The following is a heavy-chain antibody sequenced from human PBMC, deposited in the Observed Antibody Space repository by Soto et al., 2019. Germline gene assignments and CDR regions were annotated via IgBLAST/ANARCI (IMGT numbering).Heavy chain of an antibody. CDR2: ISSTTNYI. CDR1: GFTFTRYS. CDR3: ARESEDLTSNFDY. Sequence: RGSLRLSCAASGFTFTRYSMNWVRQAPGKGLEWVSSISSTTNYIYYADSMKGRFTVSRDNAKNSVYLEMNSLSAEDTALYYCARESEDLTSNFDYWGQGTLVTVSS. J-gene: IGHJ4*02. V-gene: IGHV3-21*01.